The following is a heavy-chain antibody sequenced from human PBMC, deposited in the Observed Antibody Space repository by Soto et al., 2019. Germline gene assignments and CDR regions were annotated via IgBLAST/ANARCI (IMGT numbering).Heavy chain of an antibody. D-gene: IGHD1-7*01. J-gene: IGHJ4*02. CDR3: SRVNFRNNWHYPHFDY. V-gene: IGHV4-38-2*01. CDR1: GYSISSGSS. CDR2: IYHSGSI. Sequence: PSGTLSLTGAVSGYSISSGSSWGWIRQPPGRGMEWIGTIYHSGSIHYNPSLKSRVAMSVDTSRNQFSLNLNSVTAADTAVYYCSRVNFRNNWHYPHFDYWGLGILVTVSS.